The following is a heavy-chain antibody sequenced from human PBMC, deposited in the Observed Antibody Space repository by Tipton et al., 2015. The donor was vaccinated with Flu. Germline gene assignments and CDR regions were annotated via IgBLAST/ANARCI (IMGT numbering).Heavy chain of an antibody. CDR3: ARDGDDDFWSGYRQADYYGMDV. Sequence: TLSLTCTVSGGSISSYYWSWIRQPAGKGLEWIGRIYTSGSTNYNPSLKSRVTMLVDTSKNQFSLKLSSVTAADTAVYYCARDGDDDFWSGYRQADYYGMDVWGQGTTVTVSS. CDR1: GGSISSYY. J-gene: IGHJ6*02. V-gene: IGHV4-4*07. D-gene: IGHD3-3*01. CDR2: IYTSGST.